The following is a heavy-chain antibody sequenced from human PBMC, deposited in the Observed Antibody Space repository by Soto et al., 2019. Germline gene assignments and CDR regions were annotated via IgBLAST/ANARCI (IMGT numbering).Heavy chain of an antibody. Sequence: GASVKVSCRASGYTFTSYGISWVRQAPGQGLEWMGWISAYNGDTNYAQKPQGRVTMTTDTSTSTAYMELRSLRSDDTAVYYCARRVGATVLGWFDPWGQGTLVTVS. D-gene: IGHD1-26*01. CDR3: ARRVGATVLGWFDP. V-gene: IGHV1-18*04. J-gene: IGHJ5*02. CDR2: ISAYNGDT. CDR1: GYTFTSYG.